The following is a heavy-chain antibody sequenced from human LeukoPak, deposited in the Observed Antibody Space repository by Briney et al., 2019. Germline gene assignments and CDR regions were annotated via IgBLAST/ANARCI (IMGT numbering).Heavy chain of an antibody. Sequence: GGSLRLSCAASGFTFSSYAMHWVRQAPGKGLEYVSAISSNGGSTYYATSVKGRFTISRDNSKNTLYLQMGSLRAEDIAVYYCARGGYYYDSSGYSLAVVAFDIWGQGTMVTVSS. CDR3: ARGGYYYDSSGYSLAVVAFDI. CDR2: ISSNGGST. CDR1: GFTFSSYA. J-gene: IGHJ3*02. V-gene: IGHV3-64*01. D-gene: IGHD3-22*01.